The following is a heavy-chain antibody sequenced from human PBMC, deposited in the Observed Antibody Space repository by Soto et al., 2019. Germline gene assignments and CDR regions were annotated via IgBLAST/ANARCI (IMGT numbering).Heavy chain of an antibody. J-gene: IGHJ4*02. CDR3: LAHFDY. Sequence: WGSLRLSCAASGFTFSSYAMHWVRQAPGKGLEWVAVISYDGSNKYYADSVKGRFTISRDNSKNTLYLQMNSLRAEDTAVYYCLAHFDYWGQGTLVNVSS. V-gene: IGHV3-30-3*01. CDR1: GFTFSSYA. CDR2: ISYDGSNK.